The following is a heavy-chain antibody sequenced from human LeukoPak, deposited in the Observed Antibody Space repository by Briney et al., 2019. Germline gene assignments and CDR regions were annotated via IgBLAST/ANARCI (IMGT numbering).Heavy chain of an antibody. Sequence: GGSLRLSCAASGFTFSSYAMSWVRQAPGKGLEWVSVISSSGGNTYYTDSVKGRFTVSRDISKNTLYLQMYSLRAEDTALYYCAKARRDGYNLFDYWGQGTLVTVSS. V-gene: IGHV3-23*01. CDR3: AKARRDGYNLFDY. D-gene: IGHD5-24*01. CDR2: ISSSGGNT. J-gene: IGHJ4*02. CDR1: GFTFSSYA.